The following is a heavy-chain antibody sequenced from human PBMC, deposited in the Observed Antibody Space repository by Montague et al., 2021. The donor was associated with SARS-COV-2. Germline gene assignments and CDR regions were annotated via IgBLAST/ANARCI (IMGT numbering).Heavy chain of an antibody. Sequence: SETLSLTCAVYGGSFSGYYWSWIRQPPGKGLEWIGEINQSGSTXXXPSXXXRVTLSVDTSKKQFSLNLSSLTAADTAVYYCARVAGGYYHDSSAYFGYWGQGSLVTVSS. CDR3: ARVAGGYYHDSSAYFGY. J-gene: IGHJ4*02. V-gene: IGHV4-34*01. D-gene: IGHD3-22*01. CDR1: GGSFSGYY. CDR2: INQSGST.